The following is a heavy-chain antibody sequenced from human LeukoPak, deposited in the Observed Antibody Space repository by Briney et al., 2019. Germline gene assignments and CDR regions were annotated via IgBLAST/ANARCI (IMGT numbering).Heavy chain of an antibody. D-gene: IGHD1-1*01. V-gene: IGHV1-46*01. Sequence: ASVKVSCKASGYTFTNYYIHWVRQAPGQGLEWMGIINPGGGSATCAQKFQGRVTMTSDTSTSTVYMDLISLRSEDTAVYYCARDSGFGYFDFWGQGTLVTVSS. CDR1: GYTFTNYY. CDR3: ARDSGFGYFDF. CDR2: INPGGGSA. J-gene: IGHJ4*02.